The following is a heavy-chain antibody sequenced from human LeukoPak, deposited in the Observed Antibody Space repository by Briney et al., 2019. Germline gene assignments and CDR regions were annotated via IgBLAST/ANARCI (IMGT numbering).Heavy chain of an antibody. J-gene: IGHJ4*02. Sequence: SVTVSCKASGGTFSSYAISWVRQAPGQGLEWMGRIIPILGIANYAQKFQGRVTITADKSTSTAYMELSSLRSEDTAVYYCARDVGAAAGTLNEWGQGTLVTVSS. CDR1: GGTFSSYA. V-gene: IGHV1-69*04. D-gene: IGHD6-13*01. CDR2: IIPILGIA. CDR3: ARDVGAAAGTLNE.